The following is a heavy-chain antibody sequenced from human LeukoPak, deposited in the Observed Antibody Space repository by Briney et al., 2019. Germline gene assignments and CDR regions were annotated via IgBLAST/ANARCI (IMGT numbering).Heavy chain of an antibody. CDR1: GYTFSSYG. D-gene: IGHD3-16*02. CDR3: ARGRPMITFGGVIVVDYYYMDV. Sequence: ASVKVSCKASGYTFSSYGIIWVRQAPGQGLEWMGWMNPNSGNTGYAQKFQGRVTMTRNTSISTAYMELSSLRSEDTAVYYCARGRPMITFGGVIVVDYYYMDVWGKGTTVTISS. J-gene: IGHJ6*03. CDR2: MNPNSGNT. V-gene: IGHV1-8*02.